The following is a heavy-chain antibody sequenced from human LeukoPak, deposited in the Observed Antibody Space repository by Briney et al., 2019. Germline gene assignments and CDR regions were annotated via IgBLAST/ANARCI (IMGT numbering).Heavy chain of an antibody. J-gene: IGHJ4*02. CDR1: GFTFSSYG. D-gene: IGHD4-23*01. CDR3: AARRGNPIDY. V-gene: IGHV3-30*02. CDR2: IRYDGSNK. Sequence: GGSLRLSCAASGFTFSSYGMHWVRQAPGKGLEWVAFIRYDGSNKYYADSVKGRFTISRDNSKYTLYLQMNSLRAEDTAVYYCAARRGNPIDYWGQGTLVTVSS.